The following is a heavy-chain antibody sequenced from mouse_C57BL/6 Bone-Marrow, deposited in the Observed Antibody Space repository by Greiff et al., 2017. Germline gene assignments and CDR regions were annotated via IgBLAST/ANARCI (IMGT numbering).Heavy chain of an antibody. D-gene: IGHD1-1*01. Sequence: VQLQQSGAELVRPGTSVKVSCKASGYAFTNYLIEWVKQRPGQGLEWIGVINPGSGGTNYNEKFKGKATLTADKSSSTAYMQLSSLTSEDSAVYFCARTVVAHFDYWGQGTTLTVSS. J-gene: IGHJ2*01. CDR1: GYAFTNYL. CDR3: ARTVVAHFDY. CDR2: INPGSGGT. V-gene: IGHV1-54*01.